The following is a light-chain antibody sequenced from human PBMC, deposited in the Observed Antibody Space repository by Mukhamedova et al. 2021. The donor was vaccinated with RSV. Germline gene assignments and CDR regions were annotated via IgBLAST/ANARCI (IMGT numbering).Light chain of an antibody. J-gene: IGKJ1*01. V-gene: IGKV1-27*01. CDR3: RNYNTASAT. Sequence: WYQRRVHGKVPKLLIYATSTLQSGLPSRFSGSGSGTDFALTISSLQPEDVATYYCRNYNTASATFGQGTKVEIK. CDR2: ATS.